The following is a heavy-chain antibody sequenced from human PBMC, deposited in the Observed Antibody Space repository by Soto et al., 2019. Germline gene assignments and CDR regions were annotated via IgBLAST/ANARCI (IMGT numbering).Heavy chain of an antibody. V-gene: IGHV3-30-3*01. CDR3: ASHDNGDYGSFDY. CDR2: ISYDGNSK. CDR1: GFSFSNSA. Sequence: PGGSLRLSCAASGFSFSNSAMHWVREAPGKGLEWVAVISYDGNSKYYADSVKGRFTISRDNSKNTLYVQMNSLRPEDTAIYYCASHDNGDYGSFDYWGQGTLVTVSS. D-gene: IGHD4-17*01. J-gene: IGHJ4*02.